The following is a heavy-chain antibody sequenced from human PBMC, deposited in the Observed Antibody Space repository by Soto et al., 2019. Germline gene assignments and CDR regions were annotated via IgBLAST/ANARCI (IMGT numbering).Heavy chain of an antibody. V-gene: IGHV3-15*01. CDR2: IKSETDGGTM. CDR1: GFTFSQSW. CDR3: STYDYIWGSHRYRGAY. J-gene: IGHJ4*02. D-gene: IGHD3-16*02. Sequence: VQLVESGGGLVKPGGSLRLSCAASGFTFSQSWMGWVRQAPGKGLEWVARIKSETDGGTMDYAAPVEGRFAIARDDSQKTLFLQLNSLQTEDTGVYYCSTYDYIWGSHRYRGAYWGPGTLVTVSS.